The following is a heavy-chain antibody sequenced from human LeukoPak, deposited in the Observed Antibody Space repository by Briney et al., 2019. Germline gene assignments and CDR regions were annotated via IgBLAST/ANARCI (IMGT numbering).Heavy chain of an antibody. CDR3: ATTGSGSYYDY. D-gene: IGHD1-26*01. Sequence: GGSLRLSCAASGFSFSSSWMHWVRQAPGKGPMWVSRINDDETSTSYADSVKGRFTISRDNAKNMLYLQMNSLRVEDTAVYYCATTGSGSYYDYWGQGTLVTVSS. CDR1: GFSFSSSW. J-gene: IGHJ4*02. V-gene: IGHV3-74*01. CDR2: INDDETST.